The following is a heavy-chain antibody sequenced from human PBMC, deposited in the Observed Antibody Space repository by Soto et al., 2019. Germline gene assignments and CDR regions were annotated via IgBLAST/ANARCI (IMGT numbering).Heavy chain of an antibody. CDR2: IDWDDDK. CDR1: GFSLSTSGMC. Sequence: SGPTLVNPTQTLTLTCTFSGFSLSTSGMCVSWIRQPPGKTLEWLARIDWDDDKYYSTSLKTRLTISKDTSKNQVVLTMTNMEPVDTATYYCARIYDSSGYIDYWGQGTLVTVSS. V-gene: IGHV2-70*11. CDR3: ARIYDSSGYIDY. D-gene: IGHD3-22*01. J-gene: IGHJ4*02.